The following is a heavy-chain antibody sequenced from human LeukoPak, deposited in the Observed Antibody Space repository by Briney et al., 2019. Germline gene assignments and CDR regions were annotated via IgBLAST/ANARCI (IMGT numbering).Heavy chain of an antibody. D-gene: IGHD6-19*01. CDR1: GGSISTYY. CDR3: ARSPHNSAWYEKWFDP. V-gene: IGHV4-59*12. J-gene: IGHJ5*02. Sequence: SETLSLTCTVSGGSISTYYWSWIRQSPGRGLGWIADISGSGGTNYNPSLESRVTVSIDSSKNQFSLKLSSVTAADTAVFYCARSPHNSAWYEKWFDPWGQGTLVTVSS. CDR2: ISGSGGT.